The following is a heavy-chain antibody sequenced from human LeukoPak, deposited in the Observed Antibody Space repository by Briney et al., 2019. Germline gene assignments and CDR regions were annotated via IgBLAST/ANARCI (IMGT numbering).Heavy chain of an antibody. CDR2: ISYDGSNK. V-gene: IGHV3-30*18. J-gene: IGHJ4*02. CDR3: AKSPHYDILTGYYTGLFDY. Sequence: PGGSLRLSCAASGFTFSSYGMHWVRQAPGKGLEWVAVISYDGSNKYYADSVKGRFTISRDNSKNTLYLQMNSLRAEDTAVYYCAKSPHYDILTGYYTGLFDYWGQGTLVTVSS. CDR1: GFTFSSYG. D-gene: IGHD3-9*01.